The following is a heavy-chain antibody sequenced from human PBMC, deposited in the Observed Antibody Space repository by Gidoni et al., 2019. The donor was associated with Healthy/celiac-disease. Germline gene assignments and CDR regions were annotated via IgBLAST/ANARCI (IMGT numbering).Heavy chain of an antibody. CDR3: ARVRRYFDWLPHFDY. CDR2: IYHSGST. Sequence: QLQLQESGPGLVKPSGTLSPTCAVSGGSIRSSNWWSWVRQPPGKGLEWIGEIYHSGSTNYNPSLKSRVTIAVDKSKNQFSLKLSSVTAADTAVYYCARVRRYFDWLPHFDYWGQGTLVTVSS. D-gene: IGHD3-9*01. CDR1: GGSIRSSNW. J-gene: IGHJ4*02. V-gene: IGHV4-4*02.